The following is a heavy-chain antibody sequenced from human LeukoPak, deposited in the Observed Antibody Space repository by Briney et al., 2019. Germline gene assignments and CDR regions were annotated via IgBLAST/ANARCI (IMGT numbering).Heavy chain of an antibody. CDR3: ARHQRQDAFDI. Sequence: SETLSLTGTVSGGSVNSGSYYWAWNRQPPGKGLEYIVSIYSDGSTYYSPSLKSRVTVSVDTSKNEFSLRLSSVTAADTAVYYCARHQRQDAFDIWGQGTMVTVSS. J-gene: IGHJ3*02. V-gene: IGHV4-39*01. CDR1: GGSVNSGSYY. CDR2: IYSDGST.